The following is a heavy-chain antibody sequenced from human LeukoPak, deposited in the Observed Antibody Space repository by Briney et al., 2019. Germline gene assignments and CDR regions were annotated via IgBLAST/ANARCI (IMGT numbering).Heavy chain of an antibody. V-gene: IGHV4-59*08. J-gene: IGHJ4*02. CDR3: ARLGNWNYVGY. Sequence: SETLSLTCTVSGGSISSYYWSWIRLPPGKGLEWIGYIYYSGSTNYNPSLKSRVTISVDTSKNQFSLKLSSVTAADTAVYYCARLGNWNYVGYWGQGTLVTVSS. CDR2: IYYSGST. CDR1: GGSISSYY. D-gene: IGHD1-1*01.